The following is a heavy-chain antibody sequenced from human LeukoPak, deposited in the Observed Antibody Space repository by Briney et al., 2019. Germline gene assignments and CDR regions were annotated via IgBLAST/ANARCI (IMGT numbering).Heavy chain of an antibody. D-gene: IGHD4-23*01. CDR2: ISYDGSNK. CDR3: ARGTVVDYFDY. J-gene: IGHJ4*02. Sequence: GGSLRLSCAAPGFTFSSYGMHWVRQAPGKGLEWVAVISYDGSNKYYADSVKGRFTISRDNSKNSLYLQMNSLRAEDTTVYYCARGTVVDYFDYWGQGTLVTVSS. CDR1: GFTFSSYG. V-gene: IGHV3-30*03.